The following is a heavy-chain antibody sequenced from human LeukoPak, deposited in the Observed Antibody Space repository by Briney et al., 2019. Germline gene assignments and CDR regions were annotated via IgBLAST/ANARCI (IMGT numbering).Heavy chain of an antibody. V-gene: IGHV4-59*01. D-gene: IGHD6-19*01. CDR3: ARAGSGWSFDY. Sequence: SETLSLTCSVSGGSISSYYWSWIRQPPGKGLEWIGYIYYSGSTNYNPSLKSRVTISLDTSKSQFSLKLTSVTAADTAVYYCARAGSGWSFDYWGQGTLVTVSS. CDR2: IYYSGST. CDR1: GGSISSYY. J-gene: IGHJ4*02.